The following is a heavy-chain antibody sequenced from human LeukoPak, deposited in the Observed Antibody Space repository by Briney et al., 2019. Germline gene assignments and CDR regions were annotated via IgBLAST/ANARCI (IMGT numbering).Heavy chain of an antibody. V-gene: IGHV3-30*04. CDR3: ARDRCISTSCYTGFDY. CDR1: GFTFTNYA. J-gene: IGHJ4*02. Sequence: GGSLRLSCEASGFTFTNYAMHWVRQAPGKGLEWVALISYDGSDKYYADSVKGRFTISRDNSKNTLYLQINSLRADDTAVYYCARDRCISTSCYTGFDYWDQGTLVTVSS. CDR2: ISYDGSDK. D-gene: IGHD2-2*02.